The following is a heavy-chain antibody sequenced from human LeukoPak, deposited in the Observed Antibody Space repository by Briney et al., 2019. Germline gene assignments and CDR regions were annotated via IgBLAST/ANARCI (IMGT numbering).Heavy chain of an antibody. V-gene: IGHV4-59*01. D-gene: IGHD4-17*01. Sequence: SETLSLTCTVSDGSITNYDWSWVRQPPGKGLEFIGHVHYSGTTNYNPSLRSRVTISIDTSKKHFFLKLKSVTTADTAVYYCATGYGDFRVEGRYFYSWGQGTLVTVSS. CDR2: VHYSGTT. CDR1: DGSITNYD. J-gene: IGHJ4*02. CDR3: ATGYGDFRVEGRYFYS.